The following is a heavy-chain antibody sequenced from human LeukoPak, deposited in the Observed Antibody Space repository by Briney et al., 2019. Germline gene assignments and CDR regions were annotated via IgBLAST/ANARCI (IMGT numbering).Heavy chain of an antibody. CDR1: GGSISSYY. CDR3: ARDTTRYGMDV. Sequence: PSETLSFTCTVSGGSISSYYWSWIRQPPGKGLEWIGYIYYSGSTNYNPSLKSRVTISVDTSKNQFSLKLSSVTAADTAVYYCARDTTRYGMDVWGQGTTVTVSS. J-gene: IGHJ6*02. D-gene: IGHD1-1*01. CDR2: IYYSGST. V-gene: IGHV4-59*01.